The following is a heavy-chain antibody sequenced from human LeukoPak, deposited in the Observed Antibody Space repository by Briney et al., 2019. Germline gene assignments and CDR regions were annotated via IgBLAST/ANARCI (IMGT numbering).Heavy chain of an antibody. V-gene: IGHV3-11*04. CDR2: ISSSGSSI. CDR3: ARDFAATGDYYYYMDV. Sequence: PVGSLRLSCAASGFTFSDYYMSWIRQAPGKGLEWVSYISSSGSSIYYADSVKGRFTISRDNAKNSLYLQMNSLRVEDTAVYYCARDFAATGDYYYYMDVWGKGTTVTVSS. J-gene: IGHJ6*03. CDR1: GFTFSDYY. D-gene: IGHD2-15*01.